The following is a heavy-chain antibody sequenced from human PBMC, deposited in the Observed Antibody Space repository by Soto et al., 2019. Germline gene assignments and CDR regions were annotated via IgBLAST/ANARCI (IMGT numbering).Heavy chain of an antibody. J-gene: IGHJ6*02. CDR1: GYSVSRNSAA. D-gene: IGHD2-2*03. Sequence: PSQTLSLTCAISGYSVSRNSAAWNWIRQSPSRGLEWLGRTYYRSKWYNDYAVSVKSRITINPDTSKNQFSLQLNSVTPEDTAVYYCARVLDIVLVPGDYYGMDVWGQGTTVTSP. CDR3: ARVLDIVLVPGDYYGMDV. V-gene: IGHV6-1*01. CDR2: TYYRSKWYN.